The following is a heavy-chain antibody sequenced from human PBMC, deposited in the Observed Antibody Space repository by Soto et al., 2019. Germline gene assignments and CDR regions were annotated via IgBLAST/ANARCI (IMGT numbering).Heavy chain of an antibody. CDR1: GYTVTSYA. Sequence: QVQLVQSGAAEKKPGASVKVSCKASGYTVTSYAMHCVRQAPGQRLEWMGWINAGNGNTTYSQKFQCRVTITLDTSANPAYMELSSLRSEDTAVYYCERSFVVVTDFDYWGEGNMVTVSA. J-gene: IGHJ4*02. CDR3: ERSFVVVTDFDY. CDR2: INAGNGNT. V-gene: IGHV1-3*05. D-gene: IGHD2-21*02.